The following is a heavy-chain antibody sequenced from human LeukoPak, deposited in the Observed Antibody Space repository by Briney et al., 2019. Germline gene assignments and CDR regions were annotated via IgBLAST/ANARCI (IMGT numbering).Heavy chain of an antibody. CDR2: ISYDGSNK. V-gene: IGHV3-30*03. D-gene: IGHD3-22*01. Sequence: GRSLRLSCAASGFTFSSYGMHWVRQAPGKGLEWVAVISYDGSNKYYADSVKGRFTISRDNSKNTLYLQMNSLRAEDTAVYYCARDYLRYYDSSGLDYWGQGTLVTVSS. CDR1: GFTFSSYG. CDR3: ARDYLRYYDSSGLDY. J-gene: IGHJ4*02.